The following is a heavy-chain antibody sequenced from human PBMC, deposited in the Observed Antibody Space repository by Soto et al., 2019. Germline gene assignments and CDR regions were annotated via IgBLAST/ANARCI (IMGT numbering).Heavy chain of an antibody. D-gene: IGHD5-12*01. V-gene: IGHV3-9*01. CDR3: ATHHSPMATTSYIDY. Sequence: EVQLVESGGGLVQPGRSLRLSCAASGFTFDDYGIHWVRQAPGKGLEWVSGISCNSSSIGYAGSVKGRLTISRDNAKSSMYLQMNSPRDEHTAFYYCATHHSPMATTSYIDYRGQGTLVTVYS. J-gene: IGHJ4*02. CDR2: ISCNSSSI. CDR1: GFTFDDYG.